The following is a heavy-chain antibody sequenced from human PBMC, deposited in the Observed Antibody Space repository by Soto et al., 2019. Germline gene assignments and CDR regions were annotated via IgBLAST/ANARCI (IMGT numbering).Heavy chain of an antibody. V-gene: IGHV3-11*06. CDR2: ISGSSTYT. CDR1: GFTFSGYY. Sequence: GGSLRLSCAASGFTFSGYYMNLIRQTPGKGLEWVSHISGSSTYTKYADSVKGRFTISRDNAKNSLYLQMNSLRAEDTAVYYCARQQGTYCDYWGQGKVVTVSS. D-gene: IGHD1-1*01. J-gene: IGHJ4*02. CDR3: ARQQGTYCDY.